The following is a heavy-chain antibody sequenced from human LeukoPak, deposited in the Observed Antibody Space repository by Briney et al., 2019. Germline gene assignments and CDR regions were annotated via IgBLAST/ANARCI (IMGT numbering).Heavy chain of an antibody. CDR3: ARFRNTYYDFWSGYYGGEGFDY. J-gene: IGHJ4*02. CDR2: IYYSGST. Sequence: SETLSLTCTVSGGSISSSSYYWGWIRQPPGKGLEWIGSIYYSGSTNYNPSLKSRVTISVDTSKNQFSLKLSSVTAADTAVYYCARFRNTYYDFWSGYYGGEGFDYWGQGTLVTVSS. D-gene: IGHD3-3*01. CDR1: GGSISSSSYY. V-gene: IGHV4-39*07.